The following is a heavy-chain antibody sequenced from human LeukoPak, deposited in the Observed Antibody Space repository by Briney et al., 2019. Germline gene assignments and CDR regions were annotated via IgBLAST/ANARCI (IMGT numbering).Heavy chain of an antibody. Sequence: PSETLSLTCTVSGGSISSTSYYWSWIRQPPGKGLEWIGYIYYSGNTYYNPSLKSRVTISVDTSKNEFSLKLSSVTAADTAVYYCARAYHSSWYLNWFDPWGQGTLVTVSS. V-gene: IGHV4-61*05. J-gene: IGHJ5*02. CDR1: GGSISSTSYY. D-gene: IGHD6-13*01. CDR3: ARAYHSSWYLNWFDP. CDR2: IYYSGNT.